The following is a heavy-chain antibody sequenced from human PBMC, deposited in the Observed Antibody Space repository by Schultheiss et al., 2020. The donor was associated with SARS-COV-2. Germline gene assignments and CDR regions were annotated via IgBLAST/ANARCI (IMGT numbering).Heavy chain of an antibody. CDR3: ARLGAGSGWTDFDY. D-gene: IGHD6-19*01. CDR2: IYPGDSDT. Sequence: GGSLRLSCKGSGYSFTSYWIGWVRQMPGKGLEWMGIIYPGDSDTRYSPSFQGQVTISADKSISTAYLQWSSLKASDTATYYCARLGAGSGWTDFDYWGQGTLVTVSS. J-gene: IGHJ4*02. V-gene: IGHV5-51*01. CDR1: GYSFTSYW.